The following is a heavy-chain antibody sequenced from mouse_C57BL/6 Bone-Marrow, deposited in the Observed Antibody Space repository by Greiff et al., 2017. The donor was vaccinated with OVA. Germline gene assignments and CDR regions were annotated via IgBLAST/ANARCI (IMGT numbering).Heavy chain of an antibody. V-gene: IGHV1-84*01. D-gene: IGHD2-4*01. CDR3: ARDDFIYYEYDEGFAD. Sequence: QVQLQQSGPELVKPGASVKISCKASGYTFTDYYINWVKQRPGQGLEWIGWIYPGSGNTKYNEKFKGKATLTVDTSSSTAYMQLSSLTSEDSAVYFCARDDFIYYEYDEGFADWGQGTLVTVSA. CDR1: GYTFTDYY. CDR2: IYPGSGNT. J-gene: IGHJ3*01.